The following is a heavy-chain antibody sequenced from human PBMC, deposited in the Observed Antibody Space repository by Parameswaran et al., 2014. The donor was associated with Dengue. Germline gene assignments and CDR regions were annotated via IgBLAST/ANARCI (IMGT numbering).Heavy chain of an antibody. CDR3: ARDDSPSVDIVVAPPASTPDY. CDR2: INPSGGST. V-gene: IGHV1-46*01. J-gene: IGHJ4*02. Sequence: WVRQAPGQGLEWMGIINPSGGSTSYAQKFQGRITMTRDTSTSIVYMELSSLRSEDTAVYYCARDDSPSVDIVVAPPASTPDYWGQGTLVTVSS. D-gene: IGHD2-2*01.